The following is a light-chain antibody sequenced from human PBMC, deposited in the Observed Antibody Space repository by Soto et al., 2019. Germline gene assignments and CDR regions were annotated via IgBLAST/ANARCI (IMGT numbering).Light chain of an antibody. CDR1: RSDIGSYNY. CDR2: GVS. Sequence: QFSLTPASSGSWSPGPSITIPRWGTRSDIGSYNYVAWYQQFPGKTPKILIYGVSNRPSGVSSRFSGSKSGNTASLTISGLQAEDEADYYCISYTGSSTSYVFGSGTKATVL. CDR3: ISYTGSSTSYV. J-gene: IGLJ1*01. V-gene: IGLV2-14*01.